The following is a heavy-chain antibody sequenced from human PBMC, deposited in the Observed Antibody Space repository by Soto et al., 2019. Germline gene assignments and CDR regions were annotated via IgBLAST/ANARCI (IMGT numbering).Heavy chain of an antibody. CDR2: FDPEDGET. J-gene: IGHJ4*02. Sequence: ASVKVSCKVSGYTLTELSMHWVRQAPGKGLEWMGGFDPEDGETIYAQKFQGRVTMTEDTSTDTAYMELSSLRSEDTAVYYCARDSQMATILNTFDYWGQGTLVTVSS. CDR1: GYTLTELS. D-gene: IGHD5-12*01. CDR3: ARDSQMATILNTFDY. V-gene: IGHV1-24*01.